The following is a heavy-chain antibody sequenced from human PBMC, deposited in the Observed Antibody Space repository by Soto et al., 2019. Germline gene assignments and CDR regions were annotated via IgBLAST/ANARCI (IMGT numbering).Heavy chain of an antibody. V-gene: IGHV3-33*06. Sequence: GGSLRLSCTASGFTFSNYGMHWVRQAPGKGLEWVAVIWYDGSNKYYADSVKGRFTISRDNSKNTLYLQMNSLRAEDTAVYYCAKAPIPGHHNYYFDYWGQATLVTVSS. CDR2: IWYDGSNK. CDR3: AKAPIPGHHNYYFDY. J-gene: IGHJ4*02. CDR1: GFTFSNYG.